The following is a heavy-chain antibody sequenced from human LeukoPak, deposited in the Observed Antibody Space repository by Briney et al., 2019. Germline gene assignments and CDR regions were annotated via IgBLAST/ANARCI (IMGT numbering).Heavy chain of an antibody. J-gene: IGHJ5*02. CDR3: AQVDHDRAPYSQRGPQNWFDP. Sequence: SVKVSCKASGGTFSSYAISWVRQAPGQGLEWMGRIFFTLGSGTYAQKLQGRIKISADRDTNTAYMELTNLTPEDTATYYCAQVDHDRAPYSQRGPQNWFDPWGQGTRVTVSS. D-gene: IGHD2-21*01. CDR1: GGTFSSYA. V-gene: IGHV1-69*04. CDR2: IFFTLGSG.